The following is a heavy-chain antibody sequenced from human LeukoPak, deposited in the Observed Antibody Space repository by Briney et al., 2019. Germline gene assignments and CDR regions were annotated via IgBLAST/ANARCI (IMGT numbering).Heavy chain of an antibody. J-gene: IGHJ4*02. V-gene: IGHV3-7*01. CDR2: IKQDGIEK. D-gene: IGHD4-17*01. CDR3: ARDTVFDY. Sequence: GGSLRLSCAASGFSFSTYWMSWVRQAPGKGLEWVANIKQDGIEKYHLDSGKGRFTISRDNARNSLYLQMNSLRAEDTAVYYCARDTVFDYWGQGTLVTVSS. CDR1: GFSFSTYW.